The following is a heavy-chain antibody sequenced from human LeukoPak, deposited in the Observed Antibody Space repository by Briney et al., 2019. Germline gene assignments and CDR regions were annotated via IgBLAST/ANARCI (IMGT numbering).Heavy chain of an antibody. CDR2: IYSGGST. CDR3: ARELQVVNAFDI. V-gene: IGHV3-53*01. CDR1: GFTFSSNY. J-gene: IGHJ3*02. D-gene: IGHD2-15*01. Sequence: GGSLRLSCAASGFTFSSNYMSWVRQAPGKGLEWVSVIYSGGSTYYADSVKGRFTISRDNSKNTLYLQMNSLRAEDTAVYYCARELQVVNAFDIWGQGTMVTVSS.